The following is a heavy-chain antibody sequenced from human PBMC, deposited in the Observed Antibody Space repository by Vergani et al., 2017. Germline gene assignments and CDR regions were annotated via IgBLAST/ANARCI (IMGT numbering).Heavy chain of an antibody. CDR1: GYTFTSYG. J-gene: IGHJ3*02. CDR3: AREGHYDILTGYYRFDI. D-gene: IGHD3-9*01. Sequence: QVQLVQSGAEVKKPGASVKVSCKATGYTFTSYGISWVRQAPGQGLEWMGWISAYNGNTNYAQKLQGRVTMTTDTSTSTAYMELRSLRSDDTAVYYCAREGHYDILTGYYRFDIWGQGTMVTVSS. CDR2: ISAYNGNT. V-gene: IGHV1-18*01.